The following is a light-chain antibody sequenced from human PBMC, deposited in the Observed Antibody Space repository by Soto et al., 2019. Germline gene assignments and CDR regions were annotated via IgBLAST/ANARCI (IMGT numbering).Light chain of an antibody. CDR2: AAS. CDR3: QQFRSFPIT. Sequence: DIQMTQSPSSLSASVGDRVTITCRASQSISSYLNWYQQKPGKAPKLLIYAASSLQSGVPSRFSASGSGTDFTLTISSLQPEDFATYYCQQFRSFPITFGQGTRLRL. V-gene: IGKV1-39*01. CDR1: QSISSY. J-gene: IGKJ5*01.